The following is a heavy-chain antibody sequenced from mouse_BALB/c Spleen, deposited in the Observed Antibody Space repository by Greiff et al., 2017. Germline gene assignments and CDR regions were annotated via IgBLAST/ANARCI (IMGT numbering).Heavy chain of an antibody. CDR3: ARGRIYYDYDVDY. CDR1: GFTFSSFG. Sequence: EVQVVESGGGLVQPGGSRKLSCAASGFTFSSFGMHWVRQAPEKGLEWVAYISSGSSTIYYADTVKGRFTISRDNPKNTLFLQMTSLRSEDTAMYYCARGRIYYDYDVDYWGQGTTLTVSS. CDR2: ISSGSSTI. J-gene: IGHJ2*01. V-gene: IGHV5-17*02. D-gene: IGHD2-4*01.